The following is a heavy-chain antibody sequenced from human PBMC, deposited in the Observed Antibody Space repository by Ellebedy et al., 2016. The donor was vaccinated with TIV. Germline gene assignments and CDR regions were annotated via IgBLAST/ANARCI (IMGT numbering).Heavy chain of an antibody. Sequence: PGGSLRLSCAGSGFTFSGYPMNWVRQAPGKGLEWVSAISGSGDSPHYADSVKGRFTISRDTSKNTLYLKMNSLRAEDTAVYHCAKDRFASAWYGGYFDYWGQGTLVTVSS. CDR3: AKDRFASAWYGGYFDY. V-gene: IGHV3-23*01. CDR2: ISGSGDSP. CDR1: GFTFSGYP. D-gene: IGHD6-19*01. J-gene: IGHJ4*02.